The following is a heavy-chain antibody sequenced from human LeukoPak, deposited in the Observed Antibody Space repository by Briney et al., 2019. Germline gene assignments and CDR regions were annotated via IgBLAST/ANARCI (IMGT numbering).Heavy chain of an antibody. CDR2: ISYDGSNK. Sequence: PGGSLRLSCAASGFTFSSYAMHWVRQAPGKGLEWVAVISYDGSNKYYADSMKGRFTISRDNSRNTLSLQMNSLRVEDTAVYYCARAQLAAAATGGFDYWGQGTLVTVSS. CDR1: GFTFSSYA. V-gene: IGHV3-30-3*01. D-gene: IGHD6-13*01. J-gene: IGHJ4*02. CDR3: ARAQLAAAATGGFDY.